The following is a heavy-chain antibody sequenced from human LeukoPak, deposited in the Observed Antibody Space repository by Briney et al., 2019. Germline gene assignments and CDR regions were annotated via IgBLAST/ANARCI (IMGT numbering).Heavy chain of an antibody. V-gene: IGHV4-39*01. CDR1: GGSISSSSYY. D-gene: IGHD6-13*01. CDR3: ARHGYSSSWYRGTLPFFDY. Sequence: SETLSLTCTVSGGSISSSSYYWAWIRQPPGKGLEWIGSVHYSGSIYYNPSLKSRVTISVDTSKNQFSLKLSSVTAADTAVYYCARHGYSSSWYRGTLPFFDYWGQGTLVTVSS. J-gene: IGHJ4*02. CDR2: VHYSGSI.